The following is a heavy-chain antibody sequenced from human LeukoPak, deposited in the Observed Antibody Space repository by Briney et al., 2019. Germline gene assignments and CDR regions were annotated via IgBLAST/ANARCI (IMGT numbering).Heavy chain of an antibody. CDR2: ISYDGSNK. J-gene: IGHJ4*02. D-gene: IGHD3-3*01. V-gene: IGHV3-30*01. CDR3: ARTDVWSVNSIVGSVDY. Sequence: GGSLRLSCAASGFTFSSYAMHWVRQAPGKGLEWVAVISYDGSNKYYADSVKGRFTISRDNSKNTLYLKMNSLRDEDTAVYYCARTDVWSVNSIVGSVDYWGQGTLVTVSS. CDR1: GFTFSSYA.